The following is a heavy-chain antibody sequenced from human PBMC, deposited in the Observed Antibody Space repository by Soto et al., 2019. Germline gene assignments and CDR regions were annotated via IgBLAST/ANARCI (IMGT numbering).Heavy chain of an antibody. D-gene: IGHD6-13*01. CDR2: ISYDGSNK. J-gene: IGHJ4*02. CDR3: ARDGPLYSSSPPRYFDY. V-gene: IGHV3-30-3*01. CDR1: GFTFSSYA. Sequence: GGSLRLSCAASGFTFSSYAMHWVRQAPGKGLEWVAVISYDGSNKYYADSVKGRFTISRDNSKNTLYLQLNSLRAEDTAVYYCARDGPLYSSSPPRYFDYWGQGTLVTVSS.